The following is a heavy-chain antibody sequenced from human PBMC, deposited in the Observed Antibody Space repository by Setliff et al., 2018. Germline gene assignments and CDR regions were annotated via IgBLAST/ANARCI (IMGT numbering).Heavy chain of an antibody. J-gene: IGHJ3*02. CDR1: GYTFANYY. D-gene: IGHD3-16*01. Sequence: ASVTVSCQASGYTFANYYMHWVRQAPGQGLEWMGIIDPSGFSTNYAQKFQGRVTVTRATSTDTLYMELSSLRSEDTAIYYCAGPRGPYSSSDAFDIWGQGTMVTVSS. V-gene: IGHV1-46*01. CDR2: IDPSGFST. CDR3: AGPRGPYSSSDAFDI.